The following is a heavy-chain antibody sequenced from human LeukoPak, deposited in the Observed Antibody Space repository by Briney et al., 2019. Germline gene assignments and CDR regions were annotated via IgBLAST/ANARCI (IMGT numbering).Heavy chain of an antibody. CDR2: INHSGST. CDR3: ARDPLNYDSSGGGVDP. J-gene: IGHJ5*02. Sequence: SETLSLTCAVYGGSFSGYYWSWIRQPPGKGLEWIWEINHSGSTNYNPSLKSRVTISVDTSKNQFSLKLSSVTAADTAVYYCARDPLNYDSSGGGVDPWGQGTLVTVSS. D-gene: IGHD3-22*01. CDR1: GGSFSGYY. V-gene: IGHV4-34*01.